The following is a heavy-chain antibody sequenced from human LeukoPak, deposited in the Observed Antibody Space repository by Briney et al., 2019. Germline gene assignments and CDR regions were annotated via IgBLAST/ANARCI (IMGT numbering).Heavy chain of an antibody. J-gene: IGHJ5*02. CDR1: GGTFSSYA. CDR2: IIPIFGTA. V-gene: IGHV1-69*01. D-gene: IGHD2-2*01. CDR3: ARGADYQLLP. Sequence: ASVKVSCKASGGTFSSYAISWVRQAPGQGPEWMGGIIPIFGTANYAQKFQGRVTITADESTSTAYMELSSLRSEDTAVYYCARGADYQLLPWGQGTLVTVSS.